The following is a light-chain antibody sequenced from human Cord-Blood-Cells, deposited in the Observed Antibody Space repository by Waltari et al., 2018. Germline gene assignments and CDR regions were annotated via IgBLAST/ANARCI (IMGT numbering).Light chain of an antibody. V-gene: IGLV2-23*03. J-gene: IGLJ2*01. CDR1: SSDVGSYNL. CDR2: EGS. Sequence: QSALTQPASVSGSPGQSITISCTGTSSDVGSYNLVSWYQQHPGKAPKPMIYEGSKRPSGVSKRFSGSKSGNTASLTISGLQAEDEADYYCCSYAGSSTFVVFGGGTKLTVL. CDR3: CSYAGSSTFVV.